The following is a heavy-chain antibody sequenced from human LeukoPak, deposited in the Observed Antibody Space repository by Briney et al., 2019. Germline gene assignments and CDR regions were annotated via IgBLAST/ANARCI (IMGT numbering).Heavy chain of an antibody. CDR2: ISCDGSNK. CDR3: AKGADTMIVVVTHPLDY. Sequence: GRSLRLSCAASGFTFSSYGMHWVRQAPGKGLEWVAVISCDGSNKYYADSVKGRFTISRDNSKNTLYLQMNSLRAEDTAVYYCAKGADTMIVVVTHPLDYWGQGTLVTVSS. CDR1: GFTFSSYG. V-gene: IGHV3-30*18. D-gene: IGHD3-22*01. J-gene: IGHJ4*02.